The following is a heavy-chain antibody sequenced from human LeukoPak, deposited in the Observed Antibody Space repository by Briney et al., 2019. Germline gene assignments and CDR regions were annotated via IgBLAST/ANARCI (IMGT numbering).Heavy chain of an antibody. CDR2: ISWNSGSI. Sequence: PGGSLRLSCAASGFTFDDYAMHWVRQAPGKGLEWVSGISWNSGSIGYADSVKGRFTISRDNAKNSLYLQMNSLRAEDTAVYYCAKDLITGTTGDAFDIWGQGTMVTVSS. D-gene: IGHD1-14*01. V-gene: IGHV3-9*01. CDR3: AKDLITGTTGDAFDI. J-gene: IGHJ3*02. CDR1: GFTFDDYA.